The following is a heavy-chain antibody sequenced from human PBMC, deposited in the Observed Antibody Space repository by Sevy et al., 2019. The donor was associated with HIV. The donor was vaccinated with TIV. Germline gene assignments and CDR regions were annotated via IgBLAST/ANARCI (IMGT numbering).Heavy chain of an antibody. CDR3: AKVPAGGTTLYYYYYMDV. Sequence: GGSLRLSCAASGFTFSSYGMHWVRRAPGKGLEWVACIRYDGSNKDYADSVKGRFTISRDNSKNTLYLQMNSLRAEDTAVYYCAKVPAGGTTLYYYYYMDVWGKGTTVTVSS. V-gene: IGHV3-30*02. CDR1: GFTFSSYG. CDR2: IRYDGSNK. D-gene: IGHD1-7*01. J-gene: IGHJ6*03.